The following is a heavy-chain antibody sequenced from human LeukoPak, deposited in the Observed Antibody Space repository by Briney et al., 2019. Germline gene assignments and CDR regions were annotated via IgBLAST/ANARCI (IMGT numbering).Heavy chain of an antibody. CDR1: YGSISSYY. CDR3: ARLINYYSYYYMDV. D-gene: IGHD3-16*01. V-gene: IGHV4-4*09. J-gene: IGHJ6*03. CDR2: IYTSGST. Sequence: SETLSLTCTVSYGSISSYYWSWIRQPPGRGLEWIGYIYTSGSTNYSPSLKSRVTISVDRSKNQFSLELSSVTAADTAVYYCARLINYYSYYYMDVWGKGTTVTVSS.